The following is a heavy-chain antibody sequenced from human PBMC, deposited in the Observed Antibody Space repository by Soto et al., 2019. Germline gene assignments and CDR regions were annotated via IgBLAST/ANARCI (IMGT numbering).Heavy chain of an antibody. V-gene: IGHV3-23*01. CDR3: AKYITAATRHFDL. J-gene: IGHJ2*01. Sequence: EVQLLESGGGLVQSGGSLRLSCAASGLNFASYAMTWIRQAPGKGLEWVSATSGDAANTQYADSVKGRFTMSRDNSKNTLYLQMNSLRAEDTAVYFCAKYITAATRHFDLWGRGTLVTVSS. CDR1: GLNFASYA. CDR2: TSGDAANT. D-gene: IGHD1-20*01.